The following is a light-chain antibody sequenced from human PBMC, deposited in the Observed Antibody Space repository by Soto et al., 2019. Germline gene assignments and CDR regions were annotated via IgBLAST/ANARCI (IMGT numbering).Light chain of an antibody. CDR3: QQSYSTHPIT. V-gene: IGKV1-39*01. CDR1: QSISSY. CDR2: AAS. J-gene: IGKJ5*01. Sequence: DIQMTQSPSSLSASVGDRVAITCRASQSISSYLNWYQQKPGKATNLLIYAASSLQTGVPSRFSGSGAGTEFTLTISSLQPEDFATYYCQQSYSTHPITFGQGARLEIK.